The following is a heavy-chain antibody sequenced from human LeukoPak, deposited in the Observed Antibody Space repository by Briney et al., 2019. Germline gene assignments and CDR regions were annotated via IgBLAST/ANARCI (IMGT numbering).Heavy chain of an antibody. CDR3: ARGVEPLAANTLAY. CDR1: GFTVITND. Sequence: GGSLRFSCAASGFTVITNDMTWARQAPGKGLEWVSVLYSDGNTKYADSVQGRFTISRDNSKNTLYLEMNSLSPDDTAVYYCARGVEPLAANTLAYWGQGTLVTVSS. V-gene: IGHV3-53*01. D-gene: IGHD1-14*01. CDR2: LYSDGNT. J-gene: IGHJ4*02.